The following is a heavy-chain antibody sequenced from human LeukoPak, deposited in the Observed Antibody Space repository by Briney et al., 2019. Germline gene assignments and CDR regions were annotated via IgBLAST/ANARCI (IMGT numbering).Heavy chain of an antibody. Sequence: GGSLRLSCSASGFTFSSYGMNWVRQAPGKGLEWVSSISSSNSFIFYADSVKGRFTISRDNAKNSLYLQMNSLRAEDTALYYCARSIVVPAAISGAFDIWGQGTIVTVSS. CDR1: GFTFSSYG. V-gene: IGHV3-21*01. D-gene: IGHD2-2*01. CDR2: ISSSNSFI. CDR3: ARSIVVPAAISGAFDI. J-gene: IGHJ3*02.